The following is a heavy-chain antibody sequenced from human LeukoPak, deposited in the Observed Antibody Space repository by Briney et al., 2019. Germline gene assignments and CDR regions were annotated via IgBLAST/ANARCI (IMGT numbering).Heavy chain of an antibody. CDR2: INYSGRT. CDR1: GGSFSGYY. J-gene: IGHJ4*02. D-gene: IGHD6-19*01. V-gene: IGHV4-34*01. Sequence: PSETLSLTCAVYGGSFSGYYWTWIWQPPGKGLEWIGEINYSGRTNYNPSLKSRVTISVDTSKNQFSLKLSSVSAEDTAVYYCARDGGHSSGWYGLHPGPFDYWGQGTLVTVSS. CDR3: ARDGGHSSGWYGLHPGPFDY.